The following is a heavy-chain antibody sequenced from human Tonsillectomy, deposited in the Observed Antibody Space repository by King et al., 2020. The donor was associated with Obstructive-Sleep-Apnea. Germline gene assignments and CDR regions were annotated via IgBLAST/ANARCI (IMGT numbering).Heavy chain of an antibody. CDR3: AKDNRLALDV. CDR2: IKQDGSDK. J-gene: IGHJ6*02. V-gene: IGHV3-7*01. CDR1: GFIFSNYW. Sequence: VQLVESGGGLVQPGGSLRLSCAASGFIFSNYWMTWVRPTPGKGLEWVANIKQDGSDKYYVESVKGRFTISRDNAKHSLYLQLNSLRVEDTAVYYCAKDNRLALDVWGQGTTVTVSS.